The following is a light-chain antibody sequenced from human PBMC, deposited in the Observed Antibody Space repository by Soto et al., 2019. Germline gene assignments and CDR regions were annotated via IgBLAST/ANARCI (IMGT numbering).Light chain of an antibody. J-gene: IGKJ2*03. CDR1: LSVSRSS. Sequence: EIVLTQSPATLSLSAGERATLSCMASLSVSRSSLAWYQQKPGQAPSLLIYGASSRATGIPDRFSCSGSATDFTITISSLETEDFSVYYCQQYGSSANSCGQGTEPEI. CDR3: QQYGSSANS. V-gene: IGKV3-20*01. CDR2: GAS.